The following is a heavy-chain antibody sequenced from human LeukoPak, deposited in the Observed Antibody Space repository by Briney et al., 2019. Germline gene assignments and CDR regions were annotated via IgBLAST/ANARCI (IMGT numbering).Heavy chain of an antibody. D-gene: IGHD2-2*01. CDR3: ARVGYCSSTSRYFTGYYYYGMDV. CDR1: GYTFTSYD. V-gene: IGHV1-8*01. J-gene: IGHJ6*02. CDR2: MNPNSGNT. Sequence: ASVKVSCKASGYTFTSYDINWVRQATGQGLEWMGWMNPNSGNTGYAQKFQGRVTMTRNTSISTAYMELSSLRSEDTAVYYCARVGYCSSTSRYFTGYYYYGMDVWGQGTTVTVSS.